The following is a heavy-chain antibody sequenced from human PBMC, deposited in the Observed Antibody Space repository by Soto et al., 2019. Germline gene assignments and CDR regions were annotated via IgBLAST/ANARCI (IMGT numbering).Heavy chain of an antibody. CDR1: GFTFNNYA. CDR2: ISDGGDTT. Sequence: EVQLLESGGGLVQPGGSLRLSCAASGFTFNNYAMTWVRQAPGKGLEWVSAISDGGDTTSYADSVKGRFTVSRDGSKNTLYLQMSSLRAEDTALSYCAKGRGGSGSLTPRVDFWGQGTLVTVSS. D-gene: IGHD3-10*01. V-gene: IGHV3-23*01. CDR3: AKGRGGSGSLTPRVDF. J-gene: IGHJ4*02.